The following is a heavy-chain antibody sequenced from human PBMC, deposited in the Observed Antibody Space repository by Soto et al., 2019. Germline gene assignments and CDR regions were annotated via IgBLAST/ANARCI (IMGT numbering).Heavy chain of an antibody. V-gene: IGHV6-1*01. CDR1: GDSVSGNSAA. Sequence: SQTLSLTCVISGDSVSGNSAAWNWIRQSPSRGLEWLGRAYYRSRWYNDYAVSVKSRVTISMDTSKNQLSLKLTSMTAADTAVYYCARDMHAGFTHYFDPWGQGTLVTGLL. CDR3: ARDMHAGFTHYFDP. J-gene: IGHJ5*02. D-gene: IGHD1-26*01. CDR2: AYYRSRWYN.